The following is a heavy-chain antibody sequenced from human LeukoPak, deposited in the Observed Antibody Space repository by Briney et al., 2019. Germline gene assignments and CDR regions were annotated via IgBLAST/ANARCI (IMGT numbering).Heavy chain of an antibody. J-gene: IGHJ4*02. V-gene: IGHV4-34*01. D-gene: IGHD3-16*02. Sequence: KPSETLSLTCAVYGGSFSGYYWSWIRQPPGKGLEWIGEINHSGSTNYNPSLKSRVPISVDTSKNQFSLKLSSVTAADTAVYYCARGGISYDYVWGSYRPRAYYFDYWGQGTLVTVSS. CDR2: INHSGST. CDR1: GGSFSGYY. CDR3: ARGGISYDYVWGSYRPRAYYFDY.